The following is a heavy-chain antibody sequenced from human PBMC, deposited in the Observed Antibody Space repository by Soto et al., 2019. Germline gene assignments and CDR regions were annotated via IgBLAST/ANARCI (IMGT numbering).Heavy chain of an antibody. D-gene: IGHD3-22*01. J-gene: IGHJ4*02. CDR1: GGAFSTYA. CDR2: IIPIFGTA. V-gene: IGHV1-69*01. CDR3: ARYLDSSGYYNY. Sequence: QVQLVQSGAEVKKPGSSVKVSCQASGGAFSTYAISWVRQAPGQGLEWMGGIIPIFGTANYAQKFQVRVTITADESTSTFYMELSSLRSEDTAVYYCARYLDSSGYYNYWGQGTLVTVSS.